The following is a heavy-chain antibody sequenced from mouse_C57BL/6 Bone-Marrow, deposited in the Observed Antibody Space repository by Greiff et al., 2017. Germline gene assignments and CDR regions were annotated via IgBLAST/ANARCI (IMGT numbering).Heavy chain of an antibody. V-gene: IGHV14-1*01. Sequence: EVQLQESGAELVRPGASVKLSCTASGFNIKDYYMHWVKQRPEQGLEWIGRIDPEDGDTEYAPKFQGKATMTADTSSNTAYLQLSSLTSEDTAVYYCTEAIRLRRWDYFDYWGQGTTRTVSS. D-gene: IGHD2-4*01. CDR2: IDPEDGDT. CDR3: TEAIRLRRWDYFDY. CDR1: GFNIKDYY. J-gene: IGHJ2*01.